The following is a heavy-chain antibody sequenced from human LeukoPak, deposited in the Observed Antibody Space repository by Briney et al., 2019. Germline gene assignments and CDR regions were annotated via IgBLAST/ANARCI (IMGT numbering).Heavy chain of an antibody. V-gene: IGHV3-74*03. CDR3: AKDYFGSLEY. CDR2: IKSDGSGT. D-gene: IGHD2/OR15-2a*01. Sequence: PGGSLRLSCAASGFAFSVSWMHWVRQAPGEGLVRVSVIKSDGSGTAYADSVKGRFTISRDNAKNTVYLQMNSLRDEDTAVYYCAKDYFGSLEYWGQGILVTVSS. CDR1: GFAFSVSW. J-gene: IGHJ4*02.